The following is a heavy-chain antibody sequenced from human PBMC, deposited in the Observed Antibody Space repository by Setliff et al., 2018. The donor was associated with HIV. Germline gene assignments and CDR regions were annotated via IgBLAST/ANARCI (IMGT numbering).Heavy chain of an antibody. CDR1: NGSFSNYY. J-gene: IGHJ4*02. V-gene: IGHV4-34*01. D-gene: IGHD6-6*01. CDR2: INHSGST. CDR3: ARGGYIAARFYYFDY. Sequence: SETLSLTCAVYNGSFSNYYWTWIRQPPGKGLEWIGEINHSGSTNYNPSLKSRVTISVDTSKNQFSLKLSSVTAADTAVYYCARGGYIAARFYYFDYWGQGLLVTVSS.